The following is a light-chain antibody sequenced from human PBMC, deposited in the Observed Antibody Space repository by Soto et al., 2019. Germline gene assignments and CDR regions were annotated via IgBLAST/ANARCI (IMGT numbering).Light chain of an antibody. V-gene: IGKV3-15*01. CDR2: DTS. CDR3: QQYNVWPLT. Sequence: EILMTQSPATVSVSPGERATLSCRASQSVSRKLAWYQHKPGQAPRLLIYDTSTRAADIPARFSGSGSGTDFTLTISSLQSEDFAVYYCQQYNVWPLTFGGGTKVDIK. J-gene: IGKJ4*01. CDR1: QSVSRK.